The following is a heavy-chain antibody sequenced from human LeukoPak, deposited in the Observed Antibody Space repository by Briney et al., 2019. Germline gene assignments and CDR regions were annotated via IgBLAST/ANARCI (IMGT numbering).Heavy chain of an antibody. J-gene: IGHJ3*02. Sequence: KPSETLSLTCTVSGGSISRYYWSWIRQPPGKRLEWIGYIYYSGTTNYNPSLKSRLTISVDTSKNQFSLKLSSVTAADTAVYYCARSYDSSGYYPQGAFDIWGQGTMVTVSS. D-gene: IGHD3-22*01. CDR1: GGSISRYY. CDR3: ARSYDSSGYYPQGAFDI. V-gene: IGHV4-59*01. CDR2: IYYSGTT.